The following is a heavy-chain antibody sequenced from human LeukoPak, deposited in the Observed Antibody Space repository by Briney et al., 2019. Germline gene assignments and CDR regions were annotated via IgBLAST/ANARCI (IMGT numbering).Heavy chain of an antibody. CDR3: ARDLASTSNWEFDY. J-gene: IGHJ4*02. Sequence: ASVKVSCKASGYTFAGYFIHWVRQAPGQGLEWMGRINPNSGDTEYAPKFQGWVTMTRDTSISTAYVEVRRLISDDTAVYYCARDLASTSNWEFDYGGQGTLVIVSS. CDR1: GYTFAGYF. V-gene: IGHV1-2*04. CDR2: INPNSGDT. D-gene: IGHD1-26*01.